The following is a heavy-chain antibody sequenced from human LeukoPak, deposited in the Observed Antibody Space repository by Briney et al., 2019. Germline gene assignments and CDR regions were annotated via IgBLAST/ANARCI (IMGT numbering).Heavy chain of an antibody. Sequence: SETLSLTCTVSGGSISSHYWSWIRQPPGKGLEWIGYIYYSGSTNYNPSLKSRVTISVDTSKNQFSLRLSSVTAADTAVYYCARDRGGNMGFDPWGQGTLVTVSS. J-gene: IGHJ5*02. D-gene: IGHD2/OR15-2a*01. CDR1: GGSISSHY. CDR3: ARDRGGNMGFDP. CDR2: IYYSGST. V-gene: IGHV4-59*11.